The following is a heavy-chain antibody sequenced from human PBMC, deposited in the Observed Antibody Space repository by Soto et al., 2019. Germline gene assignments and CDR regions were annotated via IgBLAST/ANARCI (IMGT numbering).Heavy chain of an antibody. J-gene: IGHJ6*02. CDR1: GDPFSNYD. CDR3: ERGGKGMDL. CDR2: MNPNSGNT. Sequence: QVQLVQSGAEVKKPGASVKVSCKAPGDPFSNYDIRWVRQATGQGLEWMGWMNPNSGNTGTARKFQGRVTMTRNTAISPAYMELSSLRSEDTVIYYCERGGKGMDLWGQGLTVTVSS. V-gene: IGHV1-8*02.